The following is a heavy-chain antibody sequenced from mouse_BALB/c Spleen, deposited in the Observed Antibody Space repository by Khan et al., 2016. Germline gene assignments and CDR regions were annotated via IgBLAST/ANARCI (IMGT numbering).Heavy chain of an antibody. D-gene: IGHD1-1*01. CDR2: INTNTGEP. V-gene: IGHV9-3*02. CDR1: GYTFTNYG. Sequence: QIQLVQSGPELKKPGETVKISCKASGYTFTNYGMNWVKQAPGKGLKWMGWINTNTGEPTYAEEFKGRFAFSLETSASTAYLQINILKNDDTATYFCAEDYYGSNWCAYWGQGTLVTVTA. CDR3: AEDYYGSNWCAY. J-gene: IGHJ3*01.